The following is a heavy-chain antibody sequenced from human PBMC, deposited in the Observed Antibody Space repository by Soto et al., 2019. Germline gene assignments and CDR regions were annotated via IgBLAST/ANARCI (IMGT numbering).Heavy chain of an antibody. D-gene: IGHD1-7*01. J-gene: IGHJ6*02. CDR3: AREGLELYYYYYGMDV. Sequence: GGSLRLSCAASGFTFSSYWISWVRQAPGKGLEWVANIKQDGSEKYYVDSVKGRFTISRDNAKNSLYLQMNSLRAEDTAVYYCAREGLELYYYYYGMDVWGQGTTVTVSS. V-gene: IGHV3-7*01. CDR2: IKQDGSEK. CDR1: GFTFSSYW.